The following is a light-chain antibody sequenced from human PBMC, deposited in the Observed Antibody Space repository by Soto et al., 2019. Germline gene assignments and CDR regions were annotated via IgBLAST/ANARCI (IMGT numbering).Light chain of an antibody. V-gene: IGLV6-57*03. CDR3: HSYDSSAHWV. Sequence: NFMLTQPHSVSESPGKTVIISCTRSGGSIANNYVQWYQQRPGSAPTPVIFQDDERPSGVPDRFSGSIDRSSNSASLTISGLRTEDEADYYCHSYDSSAHWVFGGGTKLTVL. CDR1: GGSIANNY. J-gene: IGLJ3*02. CDR2: QDD.